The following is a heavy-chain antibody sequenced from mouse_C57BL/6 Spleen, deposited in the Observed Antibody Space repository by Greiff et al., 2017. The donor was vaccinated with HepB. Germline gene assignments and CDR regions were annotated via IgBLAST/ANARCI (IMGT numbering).Heavy chain of an antibody. J-gene: IGHJ2*01. CDR3: ARGGYDYDEGDYFDY. Sequence: QVQLKQPGAELVRPGTSVKLSCKASGYTFTSYWMHWVKQRPGQGLEWIGVIDPSDSYTNYNQKFKGKATLTVDTSSSTAYMQLSSLTSEDSAVYYCARGGYDYDEGDYFDYWGQGTTLTVSS. V-gene: IGHV1-59*01. CDR1: GYTFTSYW. CDR2: IDPSDSYT. D-gene: IGHD2-4*01.